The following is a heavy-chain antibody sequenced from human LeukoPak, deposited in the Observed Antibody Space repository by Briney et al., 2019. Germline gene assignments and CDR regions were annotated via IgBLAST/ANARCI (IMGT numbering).Heavy chain of an antibody. CDR3: ARGYSSSWYGAVWFDP. V-gene: IGHV4-4*07. D-gene: IGHD6-13*01. CDR1: GGSISSYY. J-gene: IGHJ5*02. Sequence: SETLSLTCTVSGGSISSYYWSWIRQPAGKELEWIGRIYTSGSTNYNPSLNSRVTMSVDTSKNHFSLKLSSVTAADTAGYYCARGYSSSWYGAVWFDPWGQGTLVTVSS. CDR2: IYTSGST.